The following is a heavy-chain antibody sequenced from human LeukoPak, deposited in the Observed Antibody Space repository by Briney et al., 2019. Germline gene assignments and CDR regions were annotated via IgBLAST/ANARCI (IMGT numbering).Heavy chain of an antibody. J-gene: IGHJ5*02. Sequence: SETLSLTCTVSGDSIGRYYWSWIRQPPGKGLEWIGYIFYNGSTNYNPSLKSRVTISVDTSKKQFSLKLRSVTAADTAVYYCARTSLIGYCSSHSRYYRLKWFDPWGQGTLVTVSS. CDR3: ARTSLIGYCSSHSRYYRLKWFDP. CDR2: IFYNGST. CDR1: GDSIGRYY. D-gene: IGHD2-2*01. V-gene: IGHV4-59*12.